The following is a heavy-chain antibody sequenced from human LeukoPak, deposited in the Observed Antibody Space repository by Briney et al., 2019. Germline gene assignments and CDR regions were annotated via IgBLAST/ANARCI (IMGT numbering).Heavy chain of an antibody. CDR1: GYTFTSYY. Sequence: ASVKVSCKASGYTFTSYYMHWVRQAPGQGLEWMGIINPSGGSTSYAQKFQGRVTMTRDTSTSTVYMELSSLRSEDTAGYYCARDISYCSGGSCYLTIDYWGQGTLVTVSS. V-gene: IGHV1-46*01. J-gene: IGHJ4*02. D-gene: IGHD2-15*01. CDR3: ARDISYCSGGSCYLTIDY. CDR2: INPSGGST.